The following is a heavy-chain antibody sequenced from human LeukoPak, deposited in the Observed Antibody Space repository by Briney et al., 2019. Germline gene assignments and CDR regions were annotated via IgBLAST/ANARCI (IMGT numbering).Heavy chain of an antibody. CDR1: GFTFSSYT. Sequence: QPGGSLRLSCVVSGFTFSSYTMHWVRQAPGKGLEWVGVILYDGSNKYYADSVKGRFTISRDNSKNTLYMQVNSLRAEDTAVYYCAREIPRGSSFDYWGQGTLVTVSS. CDR2: ILYDGSNK. D-gene: IGHD6-13*01. CDR3: AREIPRGSSFDY. J-gene: IGHJ4*02. V-gene: IGHV3-30-3*01.